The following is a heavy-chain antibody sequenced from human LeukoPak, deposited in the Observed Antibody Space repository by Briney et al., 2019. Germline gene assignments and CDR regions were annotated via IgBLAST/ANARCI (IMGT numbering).Heavy chain of an antibody. CDR1: GFTFGSYS. CDR3: AKGASGYLPGF. V-gene: IGHV3-23*01. CDR2: VSGSGTTT. Sequence: PGGSLRLSCAASGFTFGSYSMTWVRQAPGKGLEWVSVVSGSGTTTYYADSVKGRFTISRDNSKNTLYLQMNSLRAEDTAVYYCAKGASGYLPGFWGQRALVTVSS. J-gene: IGHJ4*02. D-gene: IGHD3-22*01.